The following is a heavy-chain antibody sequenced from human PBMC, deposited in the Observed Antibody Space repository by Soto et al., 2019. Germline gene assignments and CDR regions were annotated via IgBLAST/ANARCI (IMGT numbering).Heavy chain of an antibody. CDR2: IYKSATT. CDR3: ARGRYCLTGSCFPNWFDS. Sequence: SETLSLTCSVSGDSISNLDYFWAWIRRPPGQALEYIGYIYKSATTYYNPSFESRVAISVDTSKSQFSLNVTSVTAADTAVYFCARGRYCLTGSCFPNWFDSWGQGALVTVS. D-gene: IGHD2-15*01. CDR1: GDSISNLDYF. J-gene: IGHJ5*01. V-gene: IGHV4-30-4*01.